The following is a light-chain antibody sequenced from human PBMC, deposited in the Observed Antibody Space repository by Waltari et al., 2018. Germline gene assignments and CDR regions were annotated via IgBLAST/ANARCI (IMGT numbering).Light chain of an antibody. Sequence: QSALTQPASVSGSPGQSVTISCTGASSDIGRYDIDSCYQQHPGNAPKLIICDVSKRPSWVSDRFSGSKSGDTASLTISGLQFEDEADYYCCSYAGNYIWVFGGVTRLTVL. CDR1: SSDIGRYDI. J-gene: IGLJ3*02. V-gene: IGLV2-23*02. CDR2: DVS. CDR3: CSYAGNYIWV.